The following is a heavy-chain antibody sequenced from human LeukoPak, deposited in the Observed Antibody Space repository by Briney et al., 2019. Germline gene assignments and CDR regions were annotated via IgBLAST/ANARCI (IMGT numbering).Heavy chain of an antibody. V-gene: IGHV4-39*01. J-gene: IGHJ4*02. Sequence: PSETLSLTCTVSGGSISGSSWYWGWIRQPPGKGLEWIGSIHYSGTTYDNPSLRSRATTSVDTSKNQFSLQLSSVTAADTALYYCARVRSTGLPDYWGQGTLVTVSS. D-gene: IGHD2-2*01. CDR3: ARVRSTGLPDY. CDR1: GGSISGSSWY. CDR2: IHYSGTT.